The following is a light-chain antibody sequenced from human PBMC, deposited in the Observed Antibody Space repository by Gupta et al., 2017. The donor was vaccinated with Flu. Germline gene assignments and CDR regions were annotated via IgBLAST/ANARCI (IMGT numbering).Light chain of an antibody. CDR1: SGSVSTNYY. V-gene: IGLV8-61*01. J-gene: IGLJ3*02. CDR2: NKN. Sequence: QTVVTQEPSFSVSPGGTVTLTCGLNSGSVSTNYYACWHQQTPGQSPRTLIYNKNTRSPAAPARFSGSNFATKAALTITGAQAEDEADYYCVLYVRTDNTWVFGGGTRLTVL. CDR3: VLYVRTDNTWV.